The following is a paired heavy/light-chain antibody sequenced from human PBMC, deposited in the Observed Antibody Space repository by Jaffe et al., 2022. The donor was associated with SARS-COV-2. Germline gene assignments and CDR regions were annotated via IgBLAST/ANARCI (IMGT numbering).Heavy chain of an antibody. V-gene: IGHV4-39*01. Sequence: QLQLQESGPGLVRPSETLSLTCTVSGGSISGSTFYWGLIRQPPGKGLEWIGSISYTGSTYYNSPLTSRVIISVDTSKNQFSLRLRSVTAADTAVYYCARLYPQTVPYSWGQGTLVTVSS. CDR2: ISYTGST. J-gene: IGHJ5*02. CDR3: ARLYPQTVPYS. D-gene: IGHD3-9*01. CDR1: GGSISGSTFY.
Light chain of an antibody. J-gene: IGLJ1*01. Sequence: QSALTQPASVSGSPGQSITIPCSGSSSDIGGYHLVSWYQQHPGKAPKVIIYEVSKRPSGVSDRFSGSKSGNTASLTISGLQAEDEADYYCCSYAGSSPDVFGKGTKVTVL. CDR2: EVS. CDR1: SSDIGGYHL. CDR3: CSYAGSSPDV. V-gene: IGLV2-23*02.